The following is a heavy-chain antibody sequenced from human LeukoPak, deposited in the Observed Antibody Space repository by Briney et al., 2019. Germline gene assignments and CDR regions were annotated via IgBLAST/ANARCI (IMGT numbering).Heavy chain of an antibody. D-gene: IGHD5-24*01. CDR2: IKEDGTET. V-gene: IGHV3-7*03. CDR3: AKEGRSLQTY. CDR1: GFMFSSNW. J-gene: IGHJ4*02. Sequence: GGSLRLSCVASGFMFSSNWMSWVRLAPGKGLEWVANIKEDGTETYYVDSVKGRFTISRDNAKNSLYLQMNSLRVEDTAVYYCAKEGRSLQTYWGQGTLVTVSS.